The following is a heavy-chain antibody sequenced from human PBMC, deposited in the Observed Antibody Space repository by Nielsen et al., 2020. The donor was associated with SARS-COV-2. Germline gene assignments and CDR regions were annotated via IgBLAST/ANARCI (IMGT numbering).Heavy chain of an antibody. CDR2: IKSKTDGGTT. Sequence: GGSLRLSCAASGFTFSSYAMSWVRQAPGKGLEWVGRIKSKTDGGTTDYAAPVKGRFTISRDDSKNTLYLQMNSLKTEDTAVYYCTTGFQGRYDYYGMDVWGQGTTVTVSS. V-gene: IGHV3-15*01. CDR3: TTGFQGRYDYYGMDV. J-gene: IGHJ6*02. D-gene: IGHD1-26*01. CDR1: GFTFSSYA.